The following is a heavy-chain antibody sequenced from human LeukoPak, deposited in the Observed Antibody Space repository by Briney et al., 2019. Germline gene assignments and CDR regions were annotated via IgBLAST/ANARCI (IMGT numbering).Heavy chain of an antibody. CDR3: ARVQEDRKVVPAAILVYYYMDV. V-gene: IGHV4-34*01. CDR2: INHSGST. CDR1: DGSISSYY. D-gene: IGHD2-2*01. Sequence: PSETLSLTCTVSDGSISSYYWSWIRQPPGKGLEWIGEINHSGSTNYNPSLKSRVTISVDTSKNQFSLKLSSVTAADTAVYYCARVQEDRKVVPAAILVYYYMDVWGKGTTVTVSS. J-gene: IGHJ6*03.